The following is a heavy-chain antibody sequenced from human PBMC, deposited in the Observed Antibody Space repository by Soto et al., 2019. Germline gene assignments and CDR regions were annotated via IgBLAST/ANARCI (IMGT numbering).Heavy chain of an antibody. D-gene: IGHD4-17*01. CDR3: AKAQPTYYGDSRLRVGFDY. J-gene: IGHJ4*02. CDR2: INSGGSST. CDR1: GVTFMDHG. V-gene: IGHV3-74*01. Sequence: VRLSCAPSGVTFMDHGMRWVSQEQGKGLVWVSRINSGGSSTCYADSVKGRFTISRDNAKNTLYLQMNSLRDEDTAVYYCAKAQPTYYGDSRLRVGFDYWGQGTLVTVSS.